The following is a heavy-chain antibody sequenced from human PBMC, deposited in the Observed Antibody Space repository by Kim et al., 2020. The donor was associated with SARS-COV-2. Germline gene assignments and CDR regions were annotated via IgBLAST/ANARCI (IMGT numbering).Heavy chain of an antibody. V-gene: IGHV3-11*05. Sequence: ADYLKGRFTISRDNAENSLYLEMNSLSADDTAVYYCARVPVGASSWYYFDSWGQGTLVTVSS. J-gene: IGHJ4*02. D-gene: IGHD6-13*01. CDR3: ARVPVGASSWYYFDS.